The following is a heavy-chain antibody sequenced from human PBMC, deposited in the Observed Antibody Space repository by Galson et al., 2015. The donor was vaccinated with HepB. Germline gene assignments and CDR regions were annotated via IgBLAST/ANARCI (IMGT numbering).Heavy chain of an antibody. Sequence: SVKVSCKASGGTFSSYAISWVRQAPGQGLEWMGGIIPIFGTANYAQKFQGRVTITADESTSTAYMELSSLRSEDTAVYYCARAGGYCSGGNCSVDNWFDPWGQGTLVTVSS. CDR2: IIPIFGTA. D-gene: IGHD2-15*01. CDR3: ARAGGYCSGGNCSVDNWFDP. J-gene: IGHJ5*02. V-gene: IGHV1-69*13. CDR1: GGTFSSYA.